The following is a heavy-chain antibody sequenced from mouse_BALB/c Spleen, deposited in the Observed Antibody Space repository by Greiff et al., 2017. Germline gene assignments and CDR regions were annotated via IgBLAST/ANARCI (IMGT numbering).Heavy chain of an antibody. CDR3: ARDYYYAMDY. J-gene: IGHJ4*01. CDR1: GYTFTSYY. Sequence: QVQLQQSGPELVKPGASVRISCKASGYTFTSYYIHWVKQRPGQGLEWIGWIYPGNVNTKYNEKFKGKATLTADKSSSTAYMQLSSLTSEDSAVYFCARDYYYAMDYWGQGTSVTVSS. V-gene: IGHV1S56*01. CDR2: IYPGNVNT.